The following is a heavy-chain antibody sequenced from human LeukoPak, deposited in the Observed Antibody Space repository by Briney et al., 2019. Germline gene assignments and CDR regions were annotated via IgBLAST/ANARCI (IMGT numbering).Heavy chain of an antibody. J-gene: IGHJ6*03. Sequence: GGSLRLSCAASGFTFSDYGMNWVRQAPGKGLEWVSSITTTSTYIYYGDSVKGRFTISRDNAKSSLYLQMNSLRAEDTAVYYCARDLGSSIWRRLDYYYMDDWGRGTTVTVSS. V-gene: IGHV3-21*04. CDR3: ARDLGSSIWRRLDYYYMDD. D-gene: IGHD6-13*01. CDR1: GFTFSDYG. CDR2: ITTTSTYI.